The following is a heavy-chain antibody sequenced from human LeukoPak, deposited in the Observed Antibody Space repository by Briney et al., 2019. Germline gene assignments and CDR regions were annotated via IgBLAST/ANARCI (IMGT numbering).Heavy chain of an antibody. D-gene: IGHD3-10*01. V-gene: IGHV4-39*01. J-gene: IGHJ2*01. CDR2: IYYTAST. Sequence: SETLSLTCTVSGASLSTQSYYWAWIRQAPGKGLEWIVSIYYTASTVDTAAGDGRASISIDTSTTQFSLRLNSVTAADTAVYLCARQKRGGEFSYCYFDVWGRGSLFTVSS. CDR3: ARQKRGGEFSYCYFDV. CDR1: GASLSTQSYY.